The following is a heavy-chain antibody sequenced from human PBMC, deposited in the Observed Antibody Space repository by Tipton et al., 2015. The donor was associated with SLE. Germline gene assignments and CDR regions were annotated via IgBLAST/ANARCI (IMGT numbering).Heavy chain of an antibody. CDR3: ARGGIESYHYYYMDV. J-gene: IGHJ6*03. Sequence: TLRLSCAASGFTFSTYAMHWVRQAPGKGLEWVAVISYDGSNKYYADSVKGRFTISRDNSKNTLYLQMNSLRAEDTAVYYCARGGIESYHYYYMDVWGKGTTVTVSS. CDR1: GFTFSTYA. CDR2: ISYDGSNK. V-gene: IGHV3-30*04. D-gene: IGHD6-13*01.